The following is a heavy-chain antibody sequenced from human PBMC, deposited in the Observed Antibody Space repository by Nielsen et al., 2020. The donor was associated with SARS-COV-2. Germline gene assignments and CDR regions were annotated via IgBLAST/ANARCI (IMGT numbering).Heavy chain of an antibody. J-gene: IGHJ4*02. CDR2: ISGYSDNT. CDR3: ARDRDTVRARSNWNDYGY. D-gene: IGHD1-20*01. CDR1: GYTFRSYG. V-gene: IGHV1-18*01. Sequence: ASVKVSCKASGYTFRSYGINWVRQAPGQGLEWMGWISGYSDNTNYAQRLQGRVTMTTDTSTSTAYMELRGLRSDDTAVYYCARDRDTVRARSNWNDYGYWGQGTLVTVSS.